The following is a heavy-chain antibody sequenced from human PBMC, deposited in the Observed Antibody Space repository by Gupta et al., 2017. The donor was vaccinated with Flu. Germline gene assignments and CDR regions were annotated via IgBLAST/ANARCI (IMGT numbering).Heavy chain of an antibody. Sequence: GGYYWGWIRQHPGKGLEWIGNIYDNVNTNYNPSLKSRVDISIDTSENQCSLQLTSVTAADTAVYYCARDKYFMDVWGTGTTVTVSS. V-gene: IGHV4-31*02. D-gene: IGHD3-10*01. CDR2: IYDNVNT. CDR1: GGYY. CDR3: ARDKYFMDV. J-gene: IGHJ6*03.